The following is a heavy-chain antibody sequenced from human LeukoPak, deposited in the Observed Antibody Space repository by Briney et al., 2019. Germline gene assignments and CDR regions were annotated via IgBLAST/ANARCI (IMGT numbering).Heavy chain of an antibody. CDR1: GGTFSSHA. J-gene: IGHJ6*03. D-gene: IGHD1-26*01. Sequence: SVKVSCKASGGTFSSHAISWVRQAPGQGLEWMGGIIPIFGTANYAQKSQGRVTITADESTSTAYMELSSLRSEDTAVYYCARSVSGSYSDYYYYMDVWGKGTTVTVSS. V-gene: IGHV1-69*13. CDR3: ARSVSGSYSDYYYYMDV. CDR2: IIPIFGTA.